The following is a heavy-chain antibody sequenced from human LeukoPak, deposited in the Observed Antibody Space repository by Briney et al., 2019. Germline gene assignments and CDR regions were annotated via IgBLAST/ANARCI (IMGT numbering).Heavy chain of an antibody. V-gene: IGHV3-23*01. CDR1: GFTFNNYA. CDR2: VSGSGDNT. CDR3: ARWGNDYSQFDS. D-gene: IGHD4-11*01. J-gene: IGHJ4*02. Sequence: GGSLRLSCAASGFTFNNYAMTWVRQAPGKGLEWVSVVSGSGDNTNYADSVKGRFTISRDNSKNTLFLQMNSLRAEDTAVYFCARWGNDYSQFDSWGQGTLVTVS.